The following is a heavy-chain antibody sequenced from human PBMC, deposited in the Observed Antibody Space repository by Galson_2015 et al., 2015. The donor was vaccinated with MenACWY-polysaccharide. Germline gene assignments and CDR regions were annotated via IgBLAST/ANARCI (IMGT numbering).Heavy chain of an antibody. D-gene: IGHD2-8*01. V-gene: IGHV3-23*01. Sequence: SLRLSCAASGFTFSSYAVSWVRQAPGKGLEWVSVISGGGATTNYAGSVKGRFTTSRDNSKNTLYLQMNRLRAEDTAIYYCAKTAKVCPNKESHWYFDLWGRGTLVTVSS. CDR2: ISGGGATT. J-gene: IGHJ2*01. CDR1: GFTFSSYA. CDR3: AKTAKVCPNKESHWYFDL.